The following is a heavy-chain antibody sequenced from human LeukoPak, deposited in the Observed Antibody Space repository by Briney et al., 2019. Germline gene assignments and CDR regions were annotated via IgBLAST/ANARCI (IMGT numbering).Heavy chain of an antibody. CDR3: ARDGFSSGYGLGGGYYYYYMDV. Sequence: PGGSLRLSCAASGFTFSNYWMYWVRQAPGKGLEWVANIREDGNLTYYVDSVKGRFTISRDNAKNSLYLQMNSLRVEDTAVYYCARDGFSSGYGLGGGYYYYYMDVWGTGTTVTVSS. V-gene: IGHV3-7*01. CDR1: GFTFSNYW. J-gene: IGHJ6*03. D-gene: IGHD5-18*01. CDR2: IREDGNLT.